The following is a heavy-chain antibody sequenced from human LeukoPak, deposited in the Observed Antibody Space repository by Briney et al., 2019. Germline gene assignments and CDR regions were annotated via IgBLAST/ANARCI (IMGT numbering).Heavy chain of an antibody. CDR1: GGSLIGYY. CDR3: ARGLVIAVTGWGQWELPPAGHDS. Sequence: SETLSLTCAVYGGSLIGYYWSWIRQPPGKGVEWIGEINHSGSTNYNPSLKSRVTISVDTSKNQFSLKLSSVTAADTAVYYCARGLVIAVTGWGQWELPPAGHDSWGQGTLVTVSS. J-gene: IGHJ4*02. V-gene: IGHV4-34*01. D-gene: IGHD1-26*01. CDR2: INHSGST.